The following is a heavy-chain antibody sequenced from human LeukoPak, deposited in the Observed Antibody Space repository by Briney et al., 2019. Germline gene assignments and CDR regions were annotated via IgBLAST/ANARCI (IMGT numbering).Heavy chain of an antibody. CDR3: ARDPSLRGNAFDI. Sequence: SVKVSCKASGGTFSSYAISWVRQAPGQGLEWMGRIIPIFGTANYAQKFQGRVTITTDESTSTAYMELSSLRSEDTAVYYCARDPSLRGNAFDIWGQGTMVSVSS. CDR2: IIPIFGTA. V-gene: IGHV1-69*05. CDR1: GGTFSSYA. J-gene: IGHJ3*02. D-gene: IGHD3-10*01.